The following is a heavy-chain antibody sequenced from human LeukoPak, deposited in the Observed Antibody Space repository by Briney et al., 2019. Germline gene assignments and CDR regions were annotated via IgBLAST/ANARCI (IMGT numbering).Heavy chain of an antibody. V-gene: IGHV4-30-4*01. CDR1: GGSISSGDYY. D-gene: IGHD4-17*01. CDR3: ARVTRYGDYVAY. CDR2: IYYSGST. Sequence: SETPSLTCTVSGGSISSGDYYWSWIRQPPGKGLEWIGYIYYSGSTYYNPSLKSRVTISVDTSKNQFSLKLSSVTAADTAVYYCARVTRYGDYVAYWGQGTLVTVSS. J-gene: IGHJ4*02.